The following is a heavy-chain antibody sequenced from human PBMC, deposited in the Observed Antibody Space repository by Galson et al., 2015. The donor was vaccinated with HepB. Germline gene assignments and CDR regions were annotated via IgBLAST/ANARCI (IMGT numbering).Heavy chain of an antibody. CDR1: GGTFSSYA. Sequence: SVKVSCKASGGTFSSYAISWVRQAPEQGLEWMGRIIPILGIANYAQKFQGRVTITADKSTSTAYMELSSLRSEDTAVYYCASGQYYYDTWNDYWGQGTLVTVSS. J-gene: IGHJ4*02. CDR2: IIPILGIA. V-gene: IGHV1-69*04. CDR3: ASGQYYYDTWNDY. D-gene: IGHD3-22*01.